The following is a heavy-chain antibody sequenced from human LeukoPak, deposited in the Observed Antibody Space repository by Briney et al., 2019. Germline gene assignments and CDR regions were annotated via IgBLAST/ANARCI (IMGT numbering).Heavy chain of an antibody. Sequence: ASVKVSCKVSGSTLSELSMHWVRQAPGKGLEWMGGFDPEEGEPIYAQKFQGRVTMTDDTSTDTAYMEVTNLRSDDTAVYYCATGRPASLPYYWGQGTLVTVSS. CDR1: GSTLSELS. J-gene: IGHJ4*02. V-gene: IGHV1-24*01. CDR2: FDPEEGEP. CDR3: ATGRPASLPYY.